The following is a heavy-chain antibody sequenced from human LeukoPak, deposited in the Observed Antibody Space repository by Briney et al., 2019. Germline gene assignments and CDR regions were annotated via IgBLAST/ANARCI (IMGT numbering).Heavy chain of an antibody. D-gene: IGHD3-3*01. CDR2: IKQDGSEK. CDR1: GFTFSTYW. Sequence: PGGSLRLSCAASGFTFSTYWMSWVRQAPGKGLEWVANIKQDGSEKYYVDSVKGRFTISRDNAKNSLYLQMNSLRGEDTAVYYCARGRPGTTIFGVVISDACEFDYWGQGILVTVSS. J-gene: IGHJ4*02. V-gene: IGHV3-7*01. CDR3: ARGRPGTTIFGVVISDACEFDY.